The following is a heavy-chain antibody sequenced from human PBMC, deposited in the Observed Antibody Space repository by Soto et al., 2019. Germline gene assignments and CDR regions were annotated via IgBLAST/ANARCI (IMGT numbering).Heavy chain of an antibody. CDR1: GFTFSRYW. Sequence: GGSLRLSCAASGFTFSRYWMNWVRQAPGKGLEWVANIKQDGTEKNYVDSVKGRFTISRDNARKSLYLQMDSLRAEDTAVYFCARGDTHMITGMDSFDIWGPGTMVTVS. CDR3: ARGDTHMITGMDSFDI. CDR2: IKQDGTEK. D-gene: IGHD3-16*01. V-gene: IGHV3-7*01. J-gene: IGHJ3*02.